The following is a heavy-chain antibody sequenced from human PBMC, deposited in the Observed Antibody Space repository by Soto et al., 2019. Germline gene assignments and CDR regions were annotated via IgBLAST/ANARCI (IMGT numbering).Heavy chain of an antibody. J-gene: IGHJ6*02. CDR2: INHSGST. D-gene: IGHD5-18*01. CDR3: ARGPVKIQLPLFDYCYGMDV. Sequence: NPSETLSLTCAVYGGSFSGYYWSWIRQPPGKGLEWIGEINHSGSTNYNPSLKSRVTISVDTSKNQFSLKLSSVTAADTAVYYCARGPVKIQLPLFDYCYGMDVWGQGTTVTVSS. V-gene: IGHV4-34*01. CDR1: GGSFSGYY.